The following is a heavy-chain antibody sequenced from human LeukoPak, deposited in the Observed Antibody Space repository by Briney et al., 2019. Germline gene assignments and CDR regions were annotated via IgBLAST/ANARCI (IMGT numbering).Heavy chain of an antibody. D-gene: IGHD3-9*01. J-gene: IGHJ4*02. V-gene: IGHV4-39*07. CDR2: IYYSGST. Sequence: PSETLSLTCTVSGGSISSSSYYWGWIRQPPGKGLEWIGSIYYSGSTNYNPLFESRATISVDTSKNQFSLKLTSVTAADTAVYFCARGEDFERYYLAYWGQGTLVTVSS. CDR1: GGSISSSSYY. CDR3: ARGEDFERYYLAY.